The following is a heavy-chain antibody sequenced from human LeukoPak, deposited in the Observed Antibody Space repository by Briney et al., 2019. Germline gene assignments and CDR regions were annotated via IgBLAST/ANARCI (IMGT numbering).Heavy chain of an antibody. J-gene: IGHJ4*02. V-gene: IGHV4-4*09. CDR1: GGSISSYH. CDR2: ILTSGTT. Sequence: SETLSLTCTVSGGSISSYHWSWVRQPPGKGLEWIGYILTSGTTNYNPSLKSRLTISGDTSKNQFTLRLSSVTAADTAVYFCARLRVSGSYLYYFDYWGQGTLVTVSS. D-gene: IGHD1-26*01. CDR3: ARLRVSGSYLYYFDY.